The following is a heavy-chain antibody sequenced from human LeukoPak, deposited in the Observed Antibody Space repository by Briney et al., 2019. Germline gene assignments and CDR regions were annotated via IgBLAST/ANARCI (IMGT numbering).Heavy chain of an antibody. V-gene: IGHV3-21*01. D-gene: IGHD6-13*01. Sequence: GGSLRLSCAASGFTFSSYSMNWVRQAPGKGLEWVSSISSSSSYIYYADSVKGRFTISRDNAKNSLYLQMDSLRAENTAVYYCARDIYSSSWVPYYFDYWGQGTLVTVSS. CDR2: ISSSSSYI. CDR3: ARDIYSSSWVPYYFDY. J-gene: IGHJ4*02. CDR1: GFTFSSYS.